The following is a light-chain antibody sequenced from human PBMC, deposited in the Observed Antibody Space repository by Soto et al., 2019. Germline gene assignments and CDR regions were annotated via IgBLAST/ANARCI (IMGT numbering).Light chain of an antibody. CDR2: SNN. CDR1: SSNIGSNT. CDR3: EAWDDSLNGHV. V-gene: IGLV1-44*01. J-gene: IGLJ1*01. Sequence: QSVLTQPPSASGTPGQRVTISCSGSSSNIGSNTVNWYQQLPGTAPKLLNYSNNQRPSGVPDRFAGSKSGTSACLAISGLQSEDEADYYCEAWDDSLNGHVFGTGTQLTVL.